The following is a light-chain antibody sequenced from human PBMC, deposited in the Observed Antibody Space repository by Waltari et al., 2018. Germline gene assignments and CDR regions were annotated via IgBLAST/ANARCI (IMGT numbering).Light chain of an antibody. J-gene: IGLJ7*01. CDR2: ENS. V-gene: IGLV1-51*02. CDR1: SSHIGYNY. Sequence: QSVLTHPPSVSAPPGQRVTISCSGGSSHIGYNYVSWYRQFPGTAPKLLIYENSERPSGIPGRFSGSKSGTSATLDITGLQAGDEADYYCGTWDSSLSGAVFGGGTHLTVL. CDR3: GTWDSSLSGAV.